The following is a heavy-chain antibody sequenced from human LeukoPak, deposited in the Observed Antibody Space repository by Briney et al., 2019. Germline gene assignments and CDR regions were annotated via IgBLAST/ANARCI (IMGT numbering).Heavy chain of an antibody. D-gene: IGHD3-9*01. V-gene: IGHV1-2*06. Sequence: ASVKVSCKASGYTFTGYYMHWVRQAPGQGLEWMGRINPNSGGTNYAQKFQGRVTMTRDTSISTAYMELSRLRSDDTAVYYCANILTGIKSHDAFDIWGQGTMVTVSS. CDR2: INPNSGGT. J-gene: IGHJ3*02. CDR1: GYTFTGYY. CDR3: ANILTGIKSHDAFDI.